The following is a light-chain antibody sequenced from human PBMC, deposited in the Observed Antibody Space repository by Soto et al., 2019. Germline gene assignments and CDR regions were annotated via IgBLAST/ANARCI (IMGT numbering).Light chain of an antibody. Sequence: DIQMTQSPSTLSASVGDRVTITCRASQSITSWLAWYQQKPGKAPKLLIYKGSTLESGVPSRFSGSGSGTEFTLTLSSLQPDDFATYYCQQYHSYSYTFGQGTKLEI. V-gene: IGKV1-5*03. J-gene: IGKJ2*01. CDR2: KGS. CDR3: QQYHSYSYT. CDR1: QSITSW.